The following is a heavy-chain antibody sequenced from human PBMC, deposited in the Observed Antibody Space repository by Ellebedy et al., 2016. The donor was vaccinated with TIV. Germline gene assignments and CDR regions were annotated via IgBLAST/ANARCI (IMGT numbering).Heavy chain of an antibody. CDR2: FGVSGDTT. V-gene: IGHV3-23*01. CDR3: ARGKSGTYIHHAFDY. J-gene: IGHJ4*02. CDR1: GFTFSGYA. D-gene: IGHD3-10*01. Sequence: GESLKISCAPSGFTFSGYAMSWVRQAPGKGLEWVSGFGVSGDTTYYADSVKGRFTISRDNSKNTLYLQMNSLRAEDTAMYYCARGKSGTYIHHAFDYWGQGTLVTVSS.